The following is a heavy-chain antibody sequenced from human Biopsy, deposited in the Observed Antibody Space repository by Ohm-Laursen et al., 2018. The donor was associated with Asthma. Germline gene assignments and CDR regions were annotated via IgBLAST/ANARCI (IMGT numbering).Heavy chain of an antibody. V-gene: IGHV4-39*01. CDR2: IYYSGTT. J-gene: IGHJ6*02. CDR1: SGSGGYMRSGNYY. Sequence: TLSLTCSLSSGSGGYMRSGNYYWGWIRQPPGKGLEWIGSIYYSGTTYYNPSLESQVTVSADTSKNQFSLKLLSVTAADTAVYYCVRGSSSWHHGPFHYYYGLDVWGQGTTATVSS. CDR3: VRGSSSWHHGPFHYYYGLDV. D-gene: IGHD6-13*01.